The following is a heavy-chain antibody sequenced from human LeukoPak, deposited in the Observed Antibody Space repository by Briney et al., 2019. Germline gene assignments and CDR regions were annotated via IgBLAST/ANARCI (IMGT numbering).Heavy chain of an antibody. CDR1: GFSFSNCS. CDR2: ISSSSTYI. J-gene: IGHJ3*02. Sequence: PGGSLRLSCAASGFSFSNCSMNWVRQAPGKGLEWVSSISSSSTYIYYADSLEGRFTISRDNVRNSLYLQMNSLRGEDTAVYYCAGDYEGNLAFDIWGQGTMVTVSS. CDR3: AGDYEGNLAFDI. D-gene: IGHD4-23*01. V-gene: IGHV3-21*01.